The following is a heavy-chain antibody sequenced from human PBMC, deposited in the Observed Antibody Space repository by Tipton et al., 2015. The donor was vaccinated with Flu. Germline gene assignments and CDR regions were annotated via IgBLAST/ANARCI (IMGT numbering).Heavy chain of an antibody. CDR1: GGSISSYY. V-gene: IGHV4-59*01. CDR3: ARGCSSPTCNIPFRGQNFYMDV. Sequence: LRLSCTVSGGSISSYYWSWIRQPPGKGLEWIGYIYYSGSTNYNPSLKSRVTISVDTSKNQFSLKLNSVTAADTAVYFCARGCSSPTCNIPFRGQNFYMDVWGKGTTVTVSS. J-gene: IGHJ6*03. CDR2: IYYSGST. D-gene: IGHD2-2*02.